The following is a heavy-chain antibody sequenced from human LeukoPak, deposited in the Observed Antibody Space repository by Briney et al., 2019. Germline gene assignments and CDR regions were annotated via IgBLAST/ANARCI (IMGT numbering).Heavy chain of an antibody. V-gene: IGHV5-51*01. J-gene: IGHJ6*02. Sequence: PGESLKISCQGSGFIFTSYWVAWVRQVPGKGLEWVGLIYPDDSDTRYSPSFQGQVTISADKSISTAYLHWSSLKASDTAMYYCVRRDLGNYYGLDVWGQGTQVTVSS. CDR1: GFIFTSYW. CDR2: IYPDDSDT. D-gene: IGHD1-26*01. CDR3: VRRDLGNYYGLDV.